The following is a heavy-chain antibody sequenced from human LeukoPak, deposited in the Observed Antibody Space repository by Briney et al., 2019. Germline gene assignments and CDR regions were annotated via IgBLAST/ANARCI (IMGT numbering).Heavy chain of an antibody. Sequence: GGSLRLSCAASGFTFSDYYMSWIRRAPGKGLEWVSYISSSGSTIYYADSVKGRFTISRDNAKNSLYLQINSLRTEDTALYYCAKDRGYYYDSSAYGSYDYWGQGTLVTVSS. D-gene: IGHD3-22*01. CDR2: ISSSGSTI. V-gene: IGHV3-11*01. CDR3: AKDRGYYYDSSAYGSYDY. CDR1: GFTFSDYY. J-gene: IGHJ4*02.